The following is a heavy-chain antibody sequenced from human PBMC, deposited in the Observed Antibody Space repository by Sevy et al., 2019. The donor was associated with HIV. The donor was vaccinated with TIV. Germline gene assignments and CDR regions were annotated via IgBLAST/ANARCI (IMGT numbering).Heavy chain of an antibody. J-gene: IGHJ4*02. CDR2: ISSSSSTI. CDR1: GFTFSSYS. Sequence: GGSLRLSCAASGFTFSSYSMNWVRQAPGKGLEWVSYISSSSSTIYYADSVKGRFTISRDNAKNSLYLQMNSLRAEDTAVYYCASDPHVGYFDYWGQGTLVTVSS. CDR3: ASDPHVGYFDY. D-gene: IGHD1-26*01. V-gene: IGHV3-48*01.